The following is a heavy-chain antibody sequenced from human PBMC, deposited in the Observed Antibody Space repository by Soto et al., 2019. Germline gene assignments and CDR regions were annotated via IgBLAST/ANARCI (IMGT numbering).Heavy chain of an antibody. Sequence: GTLRVSCLASGFTFSNDKMSWVRQARGKGLHWVARKTERGATYYAPPVKGRFTFSRDDSKNTVFLEMNSLETEDTGVDYCTTNSASPVGTLAYWGQGTLVTVSS. V-gene: IGHV3-15*01. CDR1: GFTFSNDK. D-gene: IGHD1-26*01. CDR3: TTNSASPVGTLAY. CDR2: KTERGAT. J-gene: IGHJ4*02.